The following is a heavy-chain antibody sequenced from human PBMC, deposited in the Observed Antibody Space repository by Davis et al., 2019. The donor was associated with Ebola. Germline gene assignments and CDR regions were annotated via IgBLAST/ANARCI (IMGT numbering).Heavy chain of an antibody. CDR2: IYYSGST. J-gene: IGHJ3*02. D-gene: IGHD5-12*01. CDR1: GGSISSSAYY. V-gene: IGHV4-31*02. Sequence: SETLSLTCTASGGSISSSAYYWSWIRQHPGKGLEWIGYIYYSGSTYYNPSLKSRVTMSVDTSKNQFSLKLTSVTAADTAVYYCARVATEIHDAFDIWGQGTMVTVSS. CDR3: ARVATEIHDAFDI.